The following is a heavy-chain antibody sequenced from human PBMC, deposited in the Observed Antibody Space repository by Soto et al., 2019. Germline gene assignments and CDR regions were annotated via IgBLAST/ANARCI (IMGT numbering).Heavy chain of an antibody. CDR2: IIPILGIT. Sequence: GASVKVSCKASGGTFSSYTISWVRQAPGQGLEWMGRIIPILGITNYAQKFQGRVTITADKSTSPAYMELSTLRSDDTAVYYCARSQTIADAFDIWGQGTVVTVSS. V-gene: IGHV1-69*02. CDR1: GGTFSSYT. J-gene: IGHJ3*02. D-gene: IGHD6-13*01. CDR3: ARSQTIADAFDI.